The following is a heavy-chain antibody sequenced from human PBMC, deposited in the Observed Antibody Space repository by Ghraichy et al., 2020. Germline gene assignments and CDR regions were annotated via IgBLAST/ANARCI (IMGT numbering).Heavy chain of an antibody. CDR3: AGSRWAVPTIFFPNWFDP. V-gene: IGHV3-21*01. CDR1: GFIFTDYT. Sequence: GGSLRLSCAASGFIFTDYTMNWVRQAPGKGLEWVSSITTSSTSIYYADSVKGRFTISRDNAKKSLYLQMNSLRVEDTAVYYCAGSRWAVPTIFFPNWFDPWGQGTLVTVSS. J-gene: IGHJ5*02. D-gene: IGHD3-3*01. CDR2: ITTSSTSI.